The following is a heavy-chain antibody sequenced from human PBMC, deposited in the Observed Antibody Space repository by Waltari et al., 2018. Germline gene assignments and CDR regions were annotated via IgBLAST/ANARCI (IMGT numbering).Heavy chain of an antibody. CDR1: GGSISSSSYY. D-gene: IGHD6-6*01. CDR2: IYYSGST. V-gene: IGHV4-39*01. J-gene: IGHJ3*02. CDR3: ARYHSGSSGFSIVSAFDI. Sequence: QLQLQESGPGLVKPSETLSLTCTVSGGSISSSSYYWGWIRQPPGKGLEWIGSIYYSGSTYYNPSLKSRVTISVDTSKNQFSLKLSSVTAADTAVYYCARYHSGSSGFSIVSAFDIWGQGTMVTVSS.